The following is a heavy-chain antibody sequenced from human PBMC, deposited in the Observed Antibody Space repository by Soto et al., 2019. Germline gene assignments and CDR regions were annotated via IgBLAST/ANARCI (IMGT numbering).Heavy chain of an antibody. V-gene: IGHV1-18*01. CDR1: GYTFTSSG. J-gene: IGHJ3*01. CDR2: ISAHTGSS. CDR3: ARAFFYQGCDSRGYSFYAFDF. D-gene: IGHD3-22*01. Sequence: QVQLVQSGAEVKKPGASVKVSCKASGYTFTSSGMSWVRQAPGQGLEWMGWISAHTGSSEYAQRFQGRVTMTTDRSTSTAYMELRSLRSDDTAVYYCARAFFYQGCDSRGYSFYAFDFWGPGTLVTVSS.